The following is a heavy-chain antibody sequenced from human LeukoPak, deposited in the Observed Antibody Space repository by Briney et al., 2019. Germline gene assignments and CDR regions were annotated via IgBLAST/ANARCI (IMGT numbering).Heavy chain of an antibody. Sequence: ASVKVSCKASGYTFTSYGISWVRQAPGQGLEWMGWISAYNGNTNYAQKLQGRVTMTTDTSTSTAYMELRSLRSDDTAVYYCARAASDYGDNWWFDPWGQGTLVTVSS. CDR1: GYTFTSYG. CDR3: ARAASDYGDNWWFDP. V-gene: IGHV1-18*01. J-gene: IGHJ5*02. D-gene: IGHD4-17*01. CDR2: ISAYNGNT.